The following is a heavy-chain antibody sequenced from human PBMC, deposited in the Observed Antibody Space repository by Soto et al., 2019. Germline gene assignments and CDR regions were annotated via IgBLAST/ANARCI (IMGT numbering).Heavy chain of an antibody. CDR1: GGSISRYF. CDR3: AHFSDLEWLDP. CDR2: IFYTGST. J-gene: IGHJ5*02. Sequence: QVQLQESGPGLVRPSETLSLTCTVSGGSISRYFWSWIRQSPGKGLEWIGYIFYTGSTTYNPSLKSRVTISIDTSKNPFSLKLSSLTAADAAVYYCAHFSDLEWLDPWGQGTLVTVSS. V-gene: IGHV4-59*01. D-gene: IGHD2-21*01.